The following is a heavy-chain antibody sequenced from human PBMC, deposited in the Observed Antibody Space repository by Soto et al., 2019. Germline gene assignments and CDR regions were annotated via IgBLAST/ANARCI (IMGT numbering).Heavy chain of an antibody. J-gene: IGHJ6*02. CDR3: ARFYYDSSGYLPSPYYYYHGMDV. D-gene: IGHD3-22*01. CDR1: GFPFSSYW. CDR2: IKQDGSEK. V-gene: IGHV3-7*04. Sequence: HPGGSLRLSCAASGFPFSSYWMSWVRQAPGKGLEWVANIKQDGSEKYYVDSVKGRFTISRDNAKNSLYLQMNSLRAEDTAVYYCARFYYDSSGYLPSPYYYYHGMDVWGQGTTVTVSS.